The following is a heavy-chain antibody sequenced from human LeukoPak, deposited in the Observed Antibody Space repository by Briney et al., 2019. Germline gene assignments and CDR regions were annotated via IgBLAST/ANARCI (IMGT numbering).Heavy chain of an antibody. CDR3: ARAAPYCGGDCYSSPFDY. V-gene: IGHV3-21*01. CDR2: ISSSSSYI. Sequence: GGSLRLSCAASGFTFSSYSMNWVRQAPGKGLEWVSSISSSSSYIYYADSVKGRFTISRDNAKNSLYLQMNSLRAEDTAVYYCARAAPYCGGDCYSSPFDYWGQGTLVTVSS. D-gene: IGHD2-21*02. CDR1: GFTFSSYS. J-gene: IGHJ4*02.